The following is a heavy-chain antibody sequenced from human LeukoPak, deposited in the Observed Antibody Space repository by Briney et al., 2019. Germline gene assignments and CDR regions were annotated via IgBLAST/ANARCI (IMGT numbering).Heavy chain of an antibody. CDR1: GFTSSSYA. CDR2: ISGSGGST. V-gene: IGHV3-23*01. CDR3: AKANYYRSGSYYRD. D-gene: IGHD3-10*01. J-gene: IGHJ4*02. Sequence: GGSLRLSCAASGFTSSSYAMSGVRQAPGKGVGWVSAISGSGGSTYYADSVKGRFTLSRDNSKNTPHLKMSSLRAEDTAVYYCAKANYYRSGSYYRDWGQGTLVTVSS.